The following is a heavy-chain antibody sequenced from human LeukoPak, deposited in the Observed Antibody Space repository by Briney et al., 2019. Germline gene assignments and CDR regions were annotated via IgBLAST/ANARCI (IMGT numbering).Heavy chain of an antibody. CDR2: IIADGGAT. CDR1: GFPFNTQD. V-gene: IGHV3-23*01. Sequence: QPGGSLSLSCAASGFPFNTQDMRWVRQAPGKGLEWVSSIIADGGATFYADSVRGRFTISRDNSRNTLDLQMNSLRVEDTAVYYCGKGRVSEWGQGTLVTVSS. D-gene: IGHD6-19*01. CDR3: GKGRVSE. J-gene: IGHJ4*02.